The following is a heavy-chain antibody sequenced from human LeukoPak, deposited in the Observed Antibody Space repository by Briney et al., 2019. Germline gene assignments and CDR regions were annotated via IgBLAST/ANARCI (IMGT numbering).Heavy chain of an antibody. Sequence: GGSLRLSCAASGFSFSSYEMTWVRQAPGRGLEGVSYIGRSGRSMYYADSVKGRFTVSGDNTKNSLFLQMNSLRAEDTAVYYCARVRRSYGYQYYHGLDAWGQGTTVTVSS. CDR1: GFSFSSYE. CDR3: ARVRRSYGYQYYHGLDA. D-gene: IGHD4-17*01. V-gene: IGHV3-48*03. CDR2: IGRSGRSM. J-gene: IGHJ6*02.